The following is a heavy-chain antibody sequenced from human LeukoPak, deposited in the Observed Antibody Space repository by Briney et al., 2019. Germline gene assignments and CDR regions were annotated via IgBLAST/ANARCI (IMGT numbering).Heavy chain of an antibody. CDR2: IYTSGST. D-gene: IGHD3-3*01. CDR3: ARGIRFLEWLSWFDP. CDR1: GGSISSGGYY. V-gene: IGHV4-61*02. J-gene: IGHJ5*02. Sequence: SETLSLTCTVSGGSISSGGYYWSWIRQPAGKGLEWIGRIYTSGSTNYNPSLKSRVTISVDTSKNQFSLKLSSVTAADTAVYYCARGIRFLEWLSWFDPWGQGTLVTVSS.